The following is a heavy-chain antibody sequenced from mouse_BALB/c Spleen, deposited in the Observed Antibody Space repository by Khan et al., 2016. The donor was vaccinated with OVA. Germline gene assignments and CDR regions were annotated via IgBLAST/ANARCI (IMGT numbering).Heavy chain of an antibody. D-gene: IGHD2-1*01. J-gene: IGHJ3*01. Sequence: QVQLKESGAELARPGASVKLSCKASGYTFTTYWMQWIKQRPGQGLEWIGAIYPGDGDIRYTQKFKGKATLTADKSSSTAYMQLSSLASEDSAVYYCAIGKPAWFAYWGQGTLVTVSA. CDR2: IYPGDGDI. CDR3: AIGKPAWFAY. CDR1: GYTFTTYW. V-gene: IGHV1-87*01.